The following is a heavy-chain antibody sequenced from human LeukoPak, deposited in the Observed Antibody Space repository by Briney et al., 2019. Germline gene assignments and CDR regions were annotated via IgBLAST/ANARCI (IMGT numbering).Heavy chain of an antibody. V-gene: IGHV4-59*01. D-gene: IGHD5-12*01. CDR2: IYYSGST. J-gene: IGHJ4*02. CDR1: GGSISSYY. Sequence: SETLSLTCTVSGGSISSYYWSWIRQPPGKGLEWIGYIYYSGSTNYNPSLKSRVTISVDTSKNQFSLKLSSVTAADTAVYYCARDRGGGYGVDHWGQGTLVTVSS. CDR3: ARDRGGGYGVDH.